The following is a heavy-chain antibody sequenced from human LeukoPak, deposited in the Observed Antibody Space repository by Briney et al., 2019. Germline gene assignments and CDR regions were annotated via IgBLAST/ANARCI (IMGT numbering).Heavy chain of an antibody. CDR1: GFTVSSNY. V-gene: IGHV3-21*01. D-gene: IGHD2-15*01. CDR2: ISGSSTYI. J-gene: IGHJ4*02. Sequence: GGSLRLSCAASGFTVSSNYMNWVRQAPGRGLEWVSSISGSSTYIFYGDSVKGRFTISRDNAKNSLYLQLNSLRAEDTAVYYCATGSGGSRHWGQGTLVTVSS. CDR3: ATGSGGSRH.